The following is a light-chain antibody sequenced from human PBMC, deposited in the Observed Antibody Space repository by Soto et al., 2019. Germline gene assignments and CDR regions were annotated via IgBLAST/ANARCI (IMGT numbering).Light chain of an antibody. CDR3: QQSYSTPLT. CDR1: QTISSY. V-gene: IGKV1-39*01. Sequence: DIQMTQSPSSLSASVGDRVTITCRASQTISSYLNWYQQTPGKAPKLLIYAASSLQSGVPSRFSGSGSGTDFTLTISGLQPADFATYYCQQSYSTPLTFGGGTKVEI. CDR2: AAS. J-gene: IGKJ4*01.